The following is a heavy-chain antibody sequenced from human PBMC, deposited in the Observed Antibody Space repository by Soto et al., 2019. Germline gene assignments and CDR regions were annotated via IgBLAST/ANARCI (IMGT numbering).Heavy chain of an antibody. CDR1: GYTFTSYG. Sequence: QVQLVQSGAEVKKPGASVKVSCKASGYTFTSYGISWVRQAPGQGLEWMGWISAYNGNTNYAQKLQGRVTMTTDTSTSTAYLELRSLRSDDTAVYYCARDLPRFRDYYDSSGIDPWGQGTLVTVSS. CDR3: ARDLPRFRDYYDSSGIDP. V-gene: IGHV1-18*01. CDR2: ISAYNGNT. J-gene: IGHJ5*02. D-gene: IGHD3-22*01.